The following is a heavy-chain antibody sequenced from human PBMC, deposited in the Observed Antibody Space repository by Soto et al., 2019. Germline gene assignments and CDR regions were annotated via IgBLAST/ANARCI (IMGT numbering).Heavy chain of an antibody. CDR2: INHSVSS. Sequence: QLQRRGAGLLRPSETLSLTCVVSGGPFRGYYWSWIRQSPGKGLEWIGEINHSVSSNSNPSLKSRVTISVDMSKTQFSMNLTSVTAADAAVYYCARGRGFMSRNALDLWGQGTRVIVSS. CDR3: ARGRGFMSRNALDL. D-gene: IGHD2-2*01. J-gene: IGHJ3*01. V-gene: IGHV4-34*01. CDR1: GGPFRGYY.